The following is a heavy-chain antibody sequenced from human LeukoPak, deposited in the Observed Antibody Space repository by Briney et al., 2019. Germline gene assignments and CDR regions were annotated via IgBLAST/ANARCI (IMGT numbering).Heavy chain of an antibody. J-gene: IGHJ4*02. V-gene: IGHV4-34*01. CDR3: TRQSGTVTPIDY. Sequence: SETLSLTCAVSSGSLSGYSWGWLRQAPGKGLDWIGEIHHSGSTTYNSSLKNRVTISLDKPENQFSLILTSVTAADTAVYYCTRQSGTVTPIDYWGQGILVTVSS. CDR2: IHHSGST. CDR1: SGSLSGYS. D-gene: IGHD4-17*01.